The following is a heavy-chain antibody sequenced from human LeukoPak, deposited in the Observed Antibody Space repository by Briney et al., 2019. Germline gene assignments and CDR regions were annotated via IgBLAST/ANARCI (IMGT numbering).Heavy chain of an antibody. J-gene: IGHJ4*02. CDR1: GGSISSYY. V-gene: IGHV4-30-4*01. CDR2: IYYSGST. CDR3: ASEPTYYDILTGTLS. D-gene: IGHD3-9*01. Sequence: SETLSLTCTVSGGSISSYYWSWIRQPPGKGLEWIGYIYYSGSTYYNPSLKSRVTISVDTSKNQFSLKLSSVTAADTAVYYCASEPTYYDILTGTLSWGQGTLVTVSS.